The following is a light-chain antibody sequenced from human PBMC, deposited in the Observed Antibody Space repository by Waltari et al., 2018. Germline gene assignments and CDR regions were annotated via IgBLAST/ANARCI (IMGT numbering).Light chain of an antibody. CDR3: SSYTTSSTYV. CDR1: SSDVGGYNS. J-gene: IGLJ1*01. CDR2: DVS. V-gene: IGLV2-14*03. Sequence: QSALTQPASVSGSPGQSITISCTGTSSDVGGYNSVSWYQQHPGKPPQLSIYDVSNRPSGCFNRVSGSKAGNTASLTISGLQAEDEADYYCSSYTTSSTYVFGSGTKVTVL.